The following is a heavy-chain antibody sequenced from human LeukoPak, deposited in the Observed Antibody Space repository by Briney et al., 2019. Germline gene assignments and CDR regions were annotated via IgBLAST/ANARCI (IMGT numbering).Heavy chain of an antibody. J-gene: IGHJ6*02. CDR3: ARVPYYYDSSGYYSPDYYYYYDMDV. CDR2: IKQDGSEK. Sequence: PGGSLRLSCAASGFTFSSYRMSWVRQAPGKGLEWVANIKQDGSEKYYVDSVKGRFTISRDNAKNSLYLQMNSLRAEDTAVYYCARVPYYYDSSGYYSPDYYYYYDMDVWGQGTTVTVSS. V-gene: IGHV3-7*01. D-gene: IGHD3-22*01. CDR1: GFTFSSYR.